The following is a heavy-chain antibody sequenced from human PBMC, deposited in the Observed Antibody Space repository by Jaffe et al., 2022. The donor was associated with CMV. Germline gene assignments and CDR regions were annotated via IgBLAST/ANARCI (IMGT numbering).Heavy chain of an antibody. CDR1: GFTFKSYG. CDR3: TRDYRSYDFWSNSPRTWFDP. V-gene: IGHV3-33*08. D-gene: IGHD3-3*01. Sequence: QVQLVESGGGVVQPGRSLRLSCAASGFTFKSYGMHWVRQAPGKGLECVATLWYDGNNEYYADSVKGRFTIFRDNSKNTLYLQMNSLRAEDTAVYYCTRDYRSYDFWSNSPRTWFDPWGQGTLVTVSS. CDR2: LWYDGNNE. J-gene: IGHJ5*02.